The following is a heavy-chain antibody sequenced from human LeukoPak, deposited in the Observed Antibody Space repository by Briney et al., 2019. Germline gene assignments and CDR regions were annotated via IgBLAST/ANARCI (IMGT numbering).Heavy chain of an antibody. J-gene: IGHJ2*01. Sequence: SGTLSLTCTVSGGSMRSYYWSWIRQPPDKGLEWVAYIYYSGSTNSNPSLKSRVTISIDTSKNQFSLKLSSVTAADTAVYYCARVYHANSYDYWFFDLWGRGTLVTVSS. CDR3: ARVYHANSYDYWFFDL. CDR2: IYYSGST. D-gene: IGHD5-12*01. CDR1: GGSMRSYY. V-gene: IGHV4-59*01.